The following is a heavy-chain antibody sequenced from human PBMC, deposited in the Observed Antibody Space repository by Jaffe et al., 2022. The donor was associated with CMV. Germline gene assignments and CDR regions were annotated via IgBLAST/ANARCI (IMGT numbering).Heavy chain of an antibody. V-gene: IGHV4-31*02. CDR2: MYNSGTT. CDR3: ARIKNMARGVIDN. D-gene: IGHD3-10*01. J-gene: IGHJ4*01. Sequence: QVQLQESGPGPLKPSQTLSLTCTVSGGPIDRGTNYWTWIRQRPGQGLEWIGYMYNSGTTHYNPSLESRVTMSGDTSKNLLSLKLTSVTAADTALYYCARIKNMARGVIDNWGQGTLVTVSS. CDR1: GGPIDRGTNY.